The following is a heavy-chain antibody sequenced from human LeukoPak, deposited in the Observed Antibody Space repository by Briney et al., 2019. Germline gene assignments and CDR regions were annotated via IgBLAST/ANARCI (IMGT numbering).Heavy chain of an antibody. J-gene: IGHJ4*02. CDR3: ARDSLATVTNFDY. D-gene: IGHD4-17*01. Sequence: GGSLRLSCAASGFTFSSYSVNWVRQAPGKGLEWVSSISSSSSYIYYADSVKGRFTISRDNAKNSLYLQMNSLRAEDTAVYYCARDSLATVTNFDYWGQGTLVTVSS. CDR1: GFTFSSYS. V-gene: IGHV3-21*01. CDR2: ISSSSSYI.